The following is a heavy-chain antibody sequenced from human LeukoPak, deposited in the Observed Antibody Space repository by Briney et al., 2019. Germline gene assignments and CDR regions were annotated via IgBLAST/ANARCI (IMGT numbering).Heavy chain of an antibody. J-gene: IGHJ6*02. CDR3: ARNTITGYYYGMDV. CDR2: IKQDRSEK. V-gene: IGHV3-7*01. D-gene: IGHD3-10*01. Sequence: GGSLRLSCSASGFTFSSYWMSWVRQAPGKGLEWVANIKQDRSEKYYVDSVKGRFTISRDNAKNSLYLQMNSLRAEDTAVFYCARNTITGYYYGMDVWGQGTTVTVSS. CDR1: GFTFSSYW.